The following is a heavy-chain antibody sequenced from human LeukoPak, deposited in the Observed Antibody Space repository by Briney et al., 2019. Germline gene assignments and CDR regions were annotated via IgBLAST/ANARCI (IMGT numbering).Heavy chain of an antibody. CDR3: ARDKIVGATHFDY. CDR2: IKQDGSEI. Sequence: GGSMRLSSAASGFTFSSYWMSWVRQAPGKGLEWVANIKQDGSEIYYVDSVKGRFTISRDNAKNSLYLQMNSLRAEDTAVYYCARDKIVGATHFDYWGQGTLVTVSS. CDR1: GFTFSSYW. J-gene: IGHJ4*02. D-gene: IGHD1-26*01. V-gene: IGHV3-7*01.